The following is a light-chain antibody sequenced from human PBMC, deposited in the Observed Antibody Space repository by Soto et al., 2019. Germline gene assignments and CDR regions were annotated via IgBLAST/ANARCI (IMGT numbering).Light chain of an antibody. CDR2: AVT. Sequence: LTQPASVSGSPGQSIAISCTGTSSDVGSYNSVSWYQQFPGKAPKLILYAVTNRPSGVSNRFSGSKSGNTASLTISGLQAEDEADYFCSSYTTSATLVFGVGTKLTVL. V-gene: IGLV2-14*01. CDR3: SSYTTSATLV. J-gene: IGLJ2*01. CDR1: SSDVGSYNS.